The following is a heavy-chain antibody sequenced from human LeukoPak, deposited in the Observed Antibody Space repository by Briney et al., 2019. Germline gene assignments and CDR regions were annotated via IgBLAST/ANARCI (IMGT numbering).Heavy chain of an antibody. CDR3: ARLRWNKPQGRDY. D-gene: IGHD1/OR15-1a*01. V-gene: IGHV4-38-2*02. Sequence: PSETLSLTCTVSGYTISSGYYWGWIRQPPGKGLEWIGSIYHSGSTNYNPSLKSRVTISVDTSKNQFSLKLSSVTAADTAVYYCARLRWNKPQGRDYWGQGTLVTVSS. CDR1: GYTISSGYY. CDR2: IYHSGST. J-gene: IGHJ4*02.